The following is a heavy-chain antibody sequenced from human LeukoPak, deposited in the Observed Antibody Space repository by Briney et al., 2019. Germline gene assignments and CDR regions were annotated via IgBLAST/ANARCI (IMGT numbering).Heavy chain of an antibody. J-gene: IGHJ4*02. Sequence: GASVKVSCKASGYTFTGYYMHWVRQAPGQGLEWMGWINPISGVTNFAQNFLGRVSMSRDTSIRTAYLDMYSLTFDDTAVFYCARGGYSGFDPFDYWGQGTLVTLFS. CDR1: GYTFTGYY. CDR3: ARGGYSGFDPFDY. CDR2: INPISGVT. V-gene: IGHV1-2*02. D-gene: IGHD5-12*01.